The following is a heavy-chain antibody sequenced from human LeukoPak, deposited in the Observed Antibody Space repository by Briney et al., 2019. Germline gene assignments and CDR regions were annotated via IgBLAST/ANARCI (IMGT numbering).Heavy chain of an antibody. J-gene: IGHJ4*02. V-gene: IGHV3-23*01. CDR2: ISGSADTT. CDR3: AKRTVVAGSTYYFDY. D-gene: IGHD6-19*01. CDR1: GFTFSSFA. Sequence: PGGSLRLSCAASGFTFSSFAMGWVGRAQGRGRGGVSAISGSADTTYYADPVKGRFTISRDNSKNTLFLQINSLRAEDTAVYYCAKRTVVAGSTYYFDYWGQGTLVTVSS.